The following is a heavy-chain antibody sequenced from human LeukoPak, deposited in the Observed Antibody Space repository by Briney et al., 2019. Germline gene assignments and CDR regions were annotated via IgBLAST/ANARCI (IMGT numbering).Heavy chain of an antibody. V-gene: IGHV4-59*08. D-gene: IGHD6-6*01. J-gene: IGHJ2*01. CDR1: GGPISSYY. CDR2: IYYSGST. Sequence: KPSETLSLTCTVSGGPISSYYWSWIWQPPGKGLEWIGYIYYSGSTNYNPSLKSRVTISVDTSKNQFSLKLSSVTAADTAVYYCARGVKIEYSSSSRNWFFDLWGRGTLVTVSS. CDR3: ARGVKIEYSSSSRNWFFDL.